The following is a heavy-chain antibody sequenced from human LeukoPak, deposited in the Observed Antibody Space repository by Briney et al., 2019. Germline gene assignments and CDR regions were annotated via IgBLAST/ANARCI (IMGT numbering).Heavy chain of an antibody. J-gene: IGHJ6*02. D-gene: IGHD2-2*02. CDR1: GYTFTTYG. Sequence: ASVKVSCKASGYTFTTYGISWVRQAPGQGLEWMGWISAYNGNTNYAQKLQGRVTITTDTSTSTAYMELRSLRSDETAVYYCARIYCSSTSCYIGAYYYYGMDVWGQGTTVTVSS. CDR3: ARIYCSSTSCYIGAYYYYGMDV. V-gene: IGHV1-18*01. CDR2: ISAYNGNT.